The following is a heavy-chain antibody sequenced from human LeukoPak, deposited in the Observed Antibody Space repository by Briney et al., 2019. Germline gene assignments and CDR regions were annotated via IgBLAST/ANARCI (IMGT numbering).Heavy chain of an antibody. V-gene: IGHV1-18*01. CDR3: ARDFRRLPFFVDY. D-gene: IGHD5-18*01. CDR1: GYSFTSYG. J-gene: IGHJ4*02. CDR2: ISAYNGNT. Sequence: ASVKVSCKASGYSFTSYGISWVRQAPGQGLEWMGWISAYNGNTNYAQKLQGRVTMTTDTSTSTAYMGMWSLRSDDTAVYYSARDFRRLPFFVDYWGQGTLVTVSS.